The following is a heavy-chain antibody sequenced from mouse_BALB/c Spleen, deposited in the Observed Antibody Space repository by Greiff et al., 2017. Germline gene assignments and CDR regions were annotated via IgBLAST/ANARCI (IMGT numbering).Heavy chain of an antibody. CDR2: INPGSGGT. CDR1: GYAFTNYL. Sequence: VQVVESGAELVRPGTSVKVSCKASGYAFTNYLIEWVKQRPGQGLEWIGVINPGSGGTNYNEKFKGKATLTADKSSSTAYMQLSSLTSDDSAVYFCARDDYDGFDYWGQGTTLTVSS. V-gene: IGHV1-54*03. CDR3: ARDDYDGFDY. D-gene: IGHD2-4*01. J-gene: IGHJ2*01.